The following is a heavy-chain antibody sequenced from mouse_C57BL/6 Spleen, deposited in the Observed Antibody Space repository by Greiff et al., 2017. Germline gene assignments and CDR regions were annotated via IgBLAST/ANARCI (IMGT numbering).Heavy chain of an antibody. V-gene: IGHV1-69*01. CDR2: IDPSDSYT. J-gene: IGHJ3*01. Sequence: QVQLKQPGAELVMPGASVKLSCKASGYTFTSYWMHWVKQRPGQGLEWIGEIDPSDSYTNYNQKFKGKSTLTVDKSSSTAYMQLSSLTSEDSAVYYCAIVATEGFAYWGQGTLVTVSA. D-gene: IGHD1-1*01. CDR3: AIVATEGFAY. CDR1: GYTFTSYW.